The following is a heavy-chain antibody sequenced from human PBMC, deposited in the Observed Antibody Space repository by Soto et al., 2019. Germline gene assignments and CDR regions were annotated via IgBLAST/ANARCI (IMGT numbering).Heavy chain of an antibody. J-gene: IGHJ4*02. V-gene: IGHV4-4*02. Sequence: QVQLQEAGPGLVKPSGTLSLTCVVSGGSISSTNWWTWVRQPPGKGLVWIGEIHHSWTTNYNPSLNSRVTISVDKSKNQFALNLTSVTAADTAVYYCARYIAGARALDYWGQGTLVTVSS. CDR2: IHHSWTT. D-gene: IGHD1-26*01. CDR3: ARYIAGARALDY. CDR1: GGSISSTNW.